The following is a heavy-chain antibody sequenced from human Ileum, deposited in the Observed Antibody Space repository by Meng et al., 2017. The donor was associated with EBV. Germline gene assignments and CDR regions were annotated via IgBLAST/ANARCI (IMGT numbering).Heavy chain of an antibody. D-gene: IGHD5-24*01. CDR3: VRTLERGDY. CDR1: GYTFTNYD. V-gene: IGHV1-8*01. Sequence: QVQLVQSGAEVKKPGDSVKVSFKASGYTFTNYDISWVRQATGQGLEWMGWMNPKTGTAHYAQKFQGRVSMTRDTSITTAYMELSSLTSEDTAVYYCVRTLERGDYWGQGTLVTVSS. CDR2: MNPKTGTA. J-gene: IGHJ4*02.